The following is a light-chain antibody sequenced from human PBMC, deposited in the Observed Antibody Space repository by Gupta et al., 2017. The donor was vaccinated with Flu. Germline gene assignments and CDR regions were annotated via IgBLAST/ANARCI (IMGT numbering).Light chain of an antibody. CDR1: QSLLHSNGYNY. J-gene: IGKJ1*01. CDR3: RQGLQTPRT. Sequence: DIVMTPSPLSLPVTPGEPASISCRSSQSLLHSNGYNYLDWYLQKPGQSPQLLIYLGSNRASGVPDRFSGSGSGTDFTLKISRVEAEDVGIYYCRQGLQTPRTFGQGTKVEIK. V-gene: IGKV2-28*01. CDR2: LGS.